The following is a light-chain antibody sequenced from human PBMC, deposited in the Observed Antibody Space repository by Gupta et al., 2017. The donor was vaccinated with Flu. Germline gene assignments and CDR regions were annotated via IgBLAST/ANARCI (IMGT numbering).Light chain of an antibody. J-gene: IGKJ1*01. V-gene: IGKV3-20*01. CDR2: GAS. CDR3: QQYDNSPWT. CDR1: QSVSNSF. Sequence: EIVLTQSPGTLSLSPGENVTLSCRASQSVSNSFLAWYQQKPGQAPRFLIYGASSRAPGIPDRFSGSGSGTDFSLTISRLEPEDFALYYCQQYDNSPWTFGQGTKVEVK.